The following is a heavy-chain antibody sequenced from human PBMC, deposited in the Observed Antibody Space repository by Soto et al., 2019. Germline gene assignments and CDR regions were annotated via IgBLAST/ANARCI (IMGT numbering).Heavy chain of an antibody. V-gene: IGHV1-18*01. CDR3: AREGRGFGELWAPYYYYGMDV. Sequence: QVQLVQSGAEVKKPGASVKVSCKASGYTFTSYGISCVRQAPGQGLEWMGWISAYNGNTNYAQKLHGRVTMTTDTSTSTAYMELRSLRSDDTAVYYCAREGRGFGELWAPYYYYGMDVWGQGTTVTVSS. D-gene: IGHD3-10*01. CDR2: ISAYNGNT. J-gene: IGHJ6*02. CDR1: GYTFTSYG.